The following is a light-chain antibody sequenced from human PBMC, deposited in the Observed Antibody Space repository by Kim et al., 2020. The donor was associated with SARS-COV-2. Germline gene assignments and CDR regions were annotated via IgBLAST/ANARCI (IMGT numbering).Light chain of an antibody. Sequence: EVVLTQSPATLSLSPGERATLSCRASQNVGNYLAWYQHRPGQAPRLLIYDASNRATGIPDRFSGTGSGTDFTLTINSLEPEDFAVYYCQQHSNGHFVYTFGQGTKLEI. J-gene: IGKJ2*01. V-gene: IGKV3-11*01. CDR2: DAS. CDR3: QQHSNGHFVYT. CDR1: QNVGNY.